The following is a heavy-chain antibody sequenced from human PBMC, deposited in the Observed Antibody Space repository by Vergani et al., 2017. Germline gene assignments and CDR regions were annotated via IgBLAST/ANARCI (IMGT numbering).Heavy chain of an antibody. J-gene: IGHJ6*02. CDR2: IKQDGSEK. Sequence: EVQLVESGGGLVQPGRSLRLSCAASGFTFSSYGMHWVRQAPGKGLEWVANIKQDGSEKYYVDSVKGRFTISRDNSENTLYLQMTSLRAEDTAVYYCASGGIVVVNYYYYGMDVWGQGTTVTVSS. V-gene: IGHV3-7*01. CDR1: GFTFSSYG. D-gene: IGHD2-21*01. CDR3: ASGGIVVVNYYYYGMDV.